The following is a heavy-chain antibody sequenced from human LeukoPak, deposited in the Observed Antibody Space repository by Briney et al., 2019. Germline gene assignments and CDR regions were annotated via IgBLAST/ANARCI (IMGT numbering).Heavy chain of an antibody. CDR1: GGSISSGGYS. Sequence: SQTLSLTCAVSGGSISSGGYSWSWIRQPPGKGLEWIGYIYHSGSTNYNPSLKSRVTISVDTSKNQFSLKLSSVTTADTAVYYCASQRVGYYYGSGSHFDYWGQGTLVTVSS. J-gene: IGHJ4*02. V-gene: IGHV4-30-2*01. CDR3: ASQRVGYYYGSGSHFDY. D-gene: IGHD3-10*01. CDR2: IYHSGST.